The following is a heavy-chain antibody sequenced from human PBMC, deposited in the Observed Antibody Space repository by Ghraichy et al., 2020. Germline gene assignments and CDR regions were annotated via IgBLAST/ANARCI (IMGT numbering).Heavy chain of an antibody. CDR3: AKGYSGYDRPTPYYYYYGMDV. V-gene: IGHV3-9*01. D-gene: IGHD5-12*01. Sequence: GGSLRLSCAASGFTFDDYAMHWVRQAPGKGLEWVSGISWNSGSIGYADSVKGRFTISRDNAKNSLYLQMNSLRAEDTALYYCAKGYSGYDRPTPYYYYYGMDVWGQGTTVTVSS. CDR2: ISWNSGSI. J-gene: IGHJ6*02. CDR1: GFTFDDYA.